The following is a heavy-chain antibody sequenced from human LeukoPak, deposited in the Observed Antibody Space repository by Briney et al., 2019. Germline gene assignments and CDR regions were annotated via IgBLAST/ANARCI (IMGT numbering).Heavy chain of an antibody. CDR3: ARCGITFGGVIVISHYYYGMDV. Sequence: PSETLSLTCAVYGGSFSGYYWSWIRQPPGKGLEWIGEINHSGSTSYNPSLKSRVTISVDTSKNQFSLKLSSVTAADTAVYYCARCGITFGGVIVISHYYYGMDVWGQGTTVTVSS. CDR1: GGSFSGYY. D-gene: IGHD3-16*02. CDR2: INHSGST. J-gene: IGHJ6*02. V-gene: IGHV4-34*01.